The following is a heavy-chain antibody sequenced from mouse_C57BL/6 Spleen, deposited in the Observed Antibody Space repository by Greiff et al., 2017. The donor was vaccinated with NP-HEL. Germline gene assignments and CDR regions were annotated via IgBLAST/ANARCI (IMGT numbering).Heavy chain of an antibody. CDR1: GFSFNTYA. J-gene: IGHJ2*01. CDR3: VRQEGVKGGFDY. CDR2: IRSKSNNYAT. V-gene: IGHV10-1*01. Sequence: EVQLVESGGGLVQPKGSLKLSCAASGFSFNTYAMNWVRQAPGKGLEWVARIRSKSNNYATYYADSVKDRFTISRDDSESMLYLQMNNLKTEDTAMYYCVRQEGVKGGFDYWGQGTTLTVSS.